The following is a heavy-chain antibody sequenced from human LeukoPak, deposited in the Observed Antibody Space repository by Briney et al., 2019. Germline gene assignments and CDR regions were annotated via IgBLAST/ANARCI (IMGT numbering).Heavy chain of an antibody. Sequence: GASLKVSCKASGYTFTSYDINWVRQATGQGLEWMGWMSPNSGNTGYAQKSQGRVSMTRNTYISTAYMELSRLRSEDTAVYYCARGAGGSGWYGGVDYWGQGTLVTVSS. CDR3: ARGAGGSGWYGGVDY. V-gene: IGHV1-8*01. D-gene: IGHD6-19*01. J-gene: IGHJ4*02. CDR1: GYTFTSYD. CDR2: MSPNSGNT.